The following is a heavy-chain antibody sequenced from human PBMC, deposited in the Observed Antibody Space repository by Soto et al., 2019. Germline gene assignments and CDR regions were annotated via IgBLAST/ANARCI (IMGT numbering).Heavy chain of an antibody. CDR3: AKGPYDSTGYYSFVY. J-gene: IGHJ4*02. CDR2: ISWNSASI. D-gene: IGHD3-22*01. CDR1: GFTFDDYA. Sequence: EVQVVESGGGLVQPGRSLRLSCAASGFTFDDYAMHWVRQGPGKGLEWVSGISWNSASIGYADSVKGRFTISRDNAKNSLYLLMNSLRPEDTAFYYCAKGPYDSTGYYSFVYWGQGILVTVSS. V-gene: IGHV3-9*01.